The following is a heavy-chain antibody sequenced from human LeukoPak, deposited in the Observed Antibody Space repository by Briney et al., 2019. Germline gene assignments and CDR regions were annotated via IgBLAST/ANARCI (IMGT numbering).Heavy chain of an antibody. CDR3: ARDRSYYYGSGSPGRGYYYYYGMDV. CDR1: AGSISSFY. V-gene: IGHV4-59*01. CDR2: INYSGST. J-gene: IGHJ6*02. D-gene: IGHD3-10*01. Sequence: SETLSLTCTVSAGSISSFYWSWIRQPPGKGLEWIGYINYSGSTDYNPSLKSRVAISVDTSKNKFSLGLSSVTAADTAVYYCARDRSYYYGSGSPGRGYYYYYGMDVWGQGTTVTVSS.